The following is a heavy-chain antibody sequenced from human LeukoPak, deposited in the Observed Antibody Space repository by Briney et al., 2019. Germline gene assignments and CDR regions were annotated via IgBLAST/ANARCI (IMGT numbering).Heavy chain of an antibody. CDR1: GFTFSSYS. V-gene: IGHV3-21*01. Sequence: GGSLRLSCAASGFTFSSYSMNWVRQAPGKGLEWVSAISSSSRHIYYADSVKGRFTISRDNAKNSLYLQMNSLRAEDTAVYYCARPIHSSGWYLYFDYWGQGTLVTVSS. CDR3: ARPIHSSGWYLYFDY. D-gene: IGHD6-19*01. J-gene: IGHJ4*02. CDR2: ISSSSRHI.